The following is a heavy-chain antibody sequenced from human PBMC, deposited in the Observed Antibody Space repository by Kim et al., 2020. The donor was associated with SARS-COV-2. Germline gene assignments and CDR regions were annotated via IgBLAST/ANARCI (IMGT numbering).Heavy chain of an antibody. V-gene: IGHV3-7*03. CDR2: IKQDGSEQ. Sequence: GGSLRLSCAGSGFTFSTYWMSWVRQAPGKGLEWVSNIKQDGSEQYYVDSVKGRFTISRDNAKNLMYLQMNSLRAEDTAVYYCARDSIAAGGKYYFYGMDVWGQGTTVTVFS. D-gene: IGHD6-13*01. CDR1: GFTFSTYW. J-gene: IGHJ6*02. CDR3: ARDSIAAGGKYYFYGMDV.